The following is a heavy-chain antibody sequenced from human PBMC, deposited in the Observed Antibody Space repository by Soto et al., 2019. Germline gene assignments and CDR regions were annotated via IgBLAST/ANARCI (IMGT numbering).Heavy chain of an antibody. J-gene: IGHJ4*02. V-gene: IGHV1-3*01. Sequence: QVQLVQSGAEVKKPGASVKVSCKASGYTFTSYAMHWVRQAPGQRLEWMGWINAGNGNTKYSQKFQGRVTITRDTSASTAYMEVSSLRSEDTAVYYCARSIVVVTAADYWGQGNLVTVSS. CDR2: INAGNGNT. D-gene: IGHD2-21*02. CDR3: ARSIVVVTAADY. CDR1: GYTFTSYA.